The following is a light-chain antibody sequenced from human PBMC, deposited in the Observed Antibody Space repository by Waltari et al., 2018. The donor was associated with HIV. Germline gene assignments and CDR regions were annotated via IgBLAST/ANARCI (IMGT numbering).Light chain of an antibody. J-gene: IGLJ3*02. CDR3: QSYDSSLSGSRV. CDR2: NNN. V-gene: IGLV1-40*01. CDR1: SSHLGAGYD. Sequence: HSVLTQPPSVSGALGQRVTISCTGTSSHLGAGYDVHWYQQLPGTAPKLLIYNNNNRPSGVPDRFSGSKSGTSASLAITGLQAEDEADYHCQSYDSSLSGSRVFGGGTKLTVL.